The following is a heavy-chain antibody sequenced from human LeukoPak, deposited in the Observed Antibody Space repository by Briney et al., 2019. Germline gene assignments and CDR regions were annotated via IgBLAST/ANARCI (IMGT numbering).Heavy chain of an antibody. D-gene: IGHD3-10*01. CDR3: ARDLLWFGASVGY. CDR2: ISAYNGNT. Sequence: ASVKVSCKASGYTFTCYGISWVRQAPGQGLEWMGWISAYNGNTNYAQKLQGRVTMTTDTSTSTADMELRSLRSDDTAVYYCARDLLWFGASVGYWGQGTLVTVSS. CDR1: GYTFTCYG. V-gene: IGHV1-18*01. J-gene: IGHJ4*02.